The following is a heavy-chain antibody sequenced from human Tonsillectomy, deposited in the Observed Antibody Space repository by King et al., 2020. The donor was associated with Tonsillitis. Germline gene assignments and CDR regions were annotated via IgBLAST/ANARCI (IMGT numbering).Heavy chain of an antibody. D-gene: IGHD6-13*01. CDR3: ASWQQLAPFDY. CDR1: GFTFGNSA. J-gene: IGHJ4*02. CDR2: IRSKANNFST. V-gene: IGHV3-73*01. Sequence: VQLVESGGGLVQPGGSVELSCAASGFTFGNSAMQWVRQAPGKGLEWIGRIRSKANNFSTAYGVAVKGRFTISRDDSKKMAYLQMNNLKAEDTAVYFCASWQQLAPFDYWGQGVLVIVSS.